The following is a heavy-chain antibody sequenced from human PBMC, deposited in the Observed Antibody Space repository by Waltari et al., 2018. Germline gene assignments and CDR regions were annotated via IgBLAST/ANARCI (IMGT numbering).Heavy chain of an antibody. J-gene: IGHJ4*01. Sequence: QVQLQESGPGLVKPSETLSPPCNVPDGSISRHYWSWIRQPAGKGLEWIGRIYADGSTNYNPSLKSRITMSVDMSKNQLSLELTSVTAADTAIYYCAKDEAGYTRYWGQGALVTVSS. CDR3: AKDEAGYTRY. CDR1: DGSISRHY. D-gene: IGHD6-13*01. V-gene: IGHV4-4*07. CDR2: IYADGST.